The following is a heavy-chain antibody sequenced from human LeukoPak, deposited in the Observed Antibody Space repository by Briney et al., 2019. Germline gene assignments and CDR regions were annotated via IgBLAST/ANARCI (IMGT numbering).Heavy chain of an antibody. CDR1: GFSFNIHG. Sequence: GGSLRLSCVASGFSFNIHGMSWVRQAPGKGLEWVSSVGGGNDIHYADSVKGRFTGSRDDAKSSVYLQMNSLRVEDTAIYFCAKDATPGNAIWDHFDFWGQGTLVTVSS. CDR3: AKDATPGNAIWDHFDF. D-gene: IGHD1-1*01. J-gene: IGHJ4*02. V-gene: IGHV3-23*01. CDR2: VGGGNDI.